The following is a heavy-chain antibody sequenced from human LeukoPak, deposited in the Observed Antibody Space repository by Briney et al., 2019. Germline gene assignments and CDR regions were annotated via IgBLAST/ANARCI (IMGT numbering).Heavy chain of an antibody. CDR2: ISSSSSYI. V-gene: IGHV3-21*01. D-gene: IGHD1-1*01. Sequence: PGGSLRLSCAASGFTFSSYSMNWVRQAPGKGLEWVSSISSSSSYIYYADSVKGRFAISRDNAKNSLYLQMNSLRAEDTAVYYCARTGALNWNHYYYYYMDVWGKGTTVTVSS. CDR3: ARTGALNWNHYYYYYMDV. J-gene: IGHJ6*03. CDR1: GFTFSSYS.